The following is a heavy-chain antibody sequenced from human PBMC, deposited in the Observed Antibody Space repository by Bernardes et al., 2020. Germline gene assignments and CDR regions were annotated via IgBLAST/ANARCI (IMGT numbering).Heavy chain of an antibody. J-gene: IGHJ6*02. D-gene: IGHD5-12*01. CDR3: ARDLGYSGYANGPTRYYGMDV. CDR2: INPNSGGT. CDR1: GYTFTGYY. V-gene: IGHV1-2*04. Sequence: ASVKVSCKASGYTFTGYYMHWVRQAPGQGLEWMGWINPNSGGTNYAQKFQGWVTMTRDTSISTAYMELSRLRSDDTAVYYCARDLGYSGYANGPTRYYGMDVWGQGTTVTVSS.